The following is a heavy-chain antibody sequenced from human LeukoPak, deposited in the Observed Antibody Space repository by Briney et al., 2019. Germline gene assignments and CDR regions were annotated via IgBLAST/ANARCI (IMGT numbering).Heavy chain of an antibody. CDR3: SGGYSYGDY. CDR1: VFLFSSYG. V-gene: IGHV3-30*02. CDR2: IGSDGTNK. D-gene: IGHD5-18*01. J-gene: IGHJ4*02. Sequence: PGGSLRLSSAASVFLFSSYGMNLVRQAPGKGLEWVTLIGSDGTNKYYADSVKGRFTISRDNSKNTLYLQMNSLRVEDTAVYYCSGGYSYGDYWGQGTLVTVSS.